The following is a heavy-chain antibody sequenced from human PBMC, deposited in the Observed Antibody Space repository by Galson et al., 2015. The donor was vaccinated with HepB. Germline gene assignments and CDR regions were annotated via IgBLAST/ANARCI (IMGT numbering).Heavy chain of an antibody. CDR2: IRYDGSNK. V-gene: IGHV3-30*02. D-gene: IGHD3-10*01. Sequence: SLRLSCAASGFTFSSYGMHWVRQAPGKGLEWVAFIRYDGSNKYYADSVKGRFTISRDNSENTLYLQMNSLRAEDTAVYYCAKDPGSGSYYTAFDIWGQGTMVTVSS. J-gene: IGHJ3*02. CDR3: AKDPGSGSYYTAFDI. CDR1: GFTFSSYG.